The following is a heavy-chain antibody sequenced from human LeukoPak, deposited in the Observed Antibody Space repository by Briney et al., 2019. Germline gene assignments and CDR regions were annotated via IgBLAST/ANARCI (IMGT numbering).Heavy chain of an antibody. Sequence: ASVKVSCKASGYSFSGYHMHWVRQAPGQGLEWMGWINPSNGVTNFAQNFQGRVTMTTDTSVTTAYMELNSLTSDDTAVYYCARDRPPEYFEPSYHYYGLDVWGQGTTVTVSS. CDR1: GYSFSGYH. D-gene: IGHD3-9*01. V-gene: IGHV1-2*02. CDR2: INPSNGVT. CDR3: ARDRPPEYFEPSYHYYGLDV. J-gene: IGHJ6*02.